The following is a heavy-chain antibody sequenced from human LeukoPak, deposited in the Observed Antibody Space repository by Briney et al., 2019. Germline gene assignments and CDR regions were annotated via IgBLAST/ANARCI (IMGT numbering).Heavy chain of an antibody. V-gene: IGHV1-69*04. Sequence: SVKVSFKCSVGTYISYAISWVRQAPGQGLEWMGRIIPILGIANYAQKLQGRVTMTTDTSTSTAYMELRSLRSDDTAVYYCARDDSSGWPGIDNYYYYGMDVWGQGTTVTVSS. J-gene: IGHJ6*02. CDR2: IIPILGIA. D-gene: IGHD6-19*01. CDR1: VGTYISYA. CDR3: ARDDSSGWPGIDNYYYYGMDV.